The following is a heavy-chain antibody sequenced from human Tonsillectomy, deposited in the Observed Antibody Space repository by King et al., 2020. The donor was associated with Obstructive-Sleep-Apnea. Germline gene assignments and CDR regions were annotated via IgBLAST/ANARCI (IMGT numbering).Heavy chain of an antibody. Sequence: VQLVESGGGVVQPGRSLRLSCAASGFTFSSYGMHWVRQAPGKGLEWVAVKWYDGSNKYYADSVKGRFTISRDNSKNTLCLQMNSLRAEDTAVYYCARGPGLVHNYWGQGTLVTVSS. CDR2: KWYDGSNK. V-gene: IGHV3-33*01. D-gene: IGHD6-19*01. CDR3: ARGPGLVHNY. CDR1: GFTFSSYG. J-gene: IGHJ4*02.